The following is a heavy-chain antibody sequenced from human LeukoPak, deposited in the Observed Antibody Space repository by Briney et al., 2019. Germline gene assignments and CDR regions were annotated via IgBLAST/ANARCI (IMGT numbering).Heavy chain of an antibody. J-gene: IGHJ3*02. CDR2: IFQSGTT. Sequence: SETLSLTCTVSGDSITTYYWSWIRQPPGKGLEWIGYIFQSGTTKYNPSLKSRVTILSDVSKNQFSLNLTSVTAADTAVYYCARGVDAFDIWGQGTMVTVSS. CDR3: ARGVDAFDI. CDR1: GDSITTYY. V-gene: IGHV4-59*01. D-gene: IGHD6-13*01.